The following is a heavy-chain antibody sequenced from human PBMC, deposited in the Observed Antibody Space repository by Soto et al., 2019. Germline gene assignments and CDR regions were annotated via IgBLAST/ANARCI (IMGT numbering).Heavy chain of an antibody. D-gene: IGHD3-10*02. CDR1: GGSISSYY. J-gene: IGHJ5*02. Sequence: VSGGSISSYYWSWIRQPPGKGLEWIGYIYYTGSTNYSPSLKSRVTMSVDTSKNQFSLKLSSVTAADTAVYYCARGAIPVLFGIARNDWFDPWGQGTLVTVSS. V-gene: IGHV4-59*01. CDR3: ARGAIPVLFGIARNDWFDP. CDR2: IYYTGST.